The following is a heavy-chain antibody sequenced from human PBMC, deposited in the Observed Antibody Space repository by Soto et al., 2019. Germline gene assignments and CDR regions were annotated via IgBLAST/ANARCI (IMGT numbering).Heavy chain of an antibody. CDR2: IDPSDSYT. CDR1: GYSFTSYW. V-gene: IGHV5-10-1*01. Sequence: GESLKISCKGSGYSFTSYWISWVRQMPGKGLEWMGRIDPSDSYTNYSPSFQGHVTISADKSISTAYLQWSSLKASDAAIYYCGTWRGSSWFDYWGPGTQVTVSS. D-gene: IGHD2-2*01. CDR3: GTWRGSSWFDY. J-gene: IGHJ4*02.